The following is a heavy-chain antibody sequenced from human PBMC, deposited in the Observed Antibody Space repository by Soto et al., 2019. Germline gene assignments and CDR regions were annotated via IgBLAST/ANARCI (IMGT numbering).Heavy chain of an antibody. Sequence: QVQLVESGGGGVQPGGSLRLSCAASGFTFSSYGMHWVRQAPGKGLEWVAVIWYDGNNKFYADSVQGRFTISRDNSKNTQYLQMNSLRADDSAVYYCARDRDDVWSGYYHPRGVVRSGPVDHWGQGTLVTVSS. CDR3: ARDRDDVWSGYYHPRGVVRSGPVDH. V-gene: IGHV3-33*01. D-gene: IGHD3-3*01. J-gene: IGHJ5*02. CDR1: GFTFSSYG. CDR2: IWYDGNNK.